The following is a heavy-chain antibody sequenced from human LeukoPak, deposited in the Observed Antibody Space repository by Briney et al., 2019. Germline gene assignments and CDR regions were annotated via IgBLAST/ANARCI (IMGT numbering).Heavy chain of an antibody. CDR1: GFTFTSYY. J-gene: IGHJ4*02. Sequence: ASVKVSCEASGFTFTSYYMHWMRQAPGQGLEWMGIINPSGGSTSYAQKFQGRVTMTRDTSTSTVYMELSSLRSEDTAVYYFARAPSKYYDSSGYYYYWGQGTLVTVSS. V-gene: IGHV1-46*01. CDR3: ARAPSKYYDSSGYYYY. CDR2: INPSGGST. D-gene: IGHD3-22*01.